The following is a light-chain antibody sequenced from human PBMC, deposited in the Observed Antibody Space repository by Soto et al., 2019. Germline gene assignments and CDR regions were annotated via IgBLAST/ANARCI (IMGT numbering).Light chain of an antibody. CDR3: SSYTSSSTLV. CDR1: SSDVGGYNY. J-gene: IGLJ3*02. V-gene: IGLV2-14*01. CDR2: DVS. Sequence: QSALTQPASVSGSPRQSITISCTGTSSDVGGYNYVSWYQQHPGIAPKLMIYDVSDRPSGVSNRFSGSKSGNTASLTISGLLTEDEADYYCSSYTSSSTLVFGGGTKLTVL.